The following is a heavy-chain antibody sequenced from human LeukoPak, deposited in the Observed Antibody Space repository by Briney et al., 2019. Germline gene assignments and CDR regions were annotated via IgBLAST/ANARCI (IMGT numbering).Heavy chain of an antibody. V-gene: IGHV4-34*01. Sequence: SETLSLTCAVYGGSFSGYYWSWIRQPPGKGLEWIGEINHSGSTNYNPSLKSRVTISVDTSKNQFSLKLSSVTAADTAVYYCASTGLRYFDWLKGYGYWGQGTLVTVSS. CDR2: INHSGST. J-gene: IGHJ4*02. CDR1: GGSFSGYY. D-gene: IGHD3-9*01. CDR3: ASTGLRYFDWLKGYGY.